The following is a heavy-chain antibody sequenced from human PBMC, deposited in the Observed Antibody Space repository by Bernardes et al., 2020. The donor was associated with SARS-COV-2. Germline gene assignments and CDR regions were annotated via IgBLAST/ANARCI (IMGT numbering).Heavy chain of an antibody. CDR3: VRWGVGGPPEKDS. CDR1: GVSISSNNW. V-gene: IGHV4-4*02. Sequence: SEPLSLTCAVSGVSISSNNWWSCVRQPPGKGLEWIGEIYHSGSSNYNPSLKSRVSISIGKSTNQFSLKVNSVTAADTAVYYCVRWGVGGPPEKDSWGQGTLVTVSS. J-gene: IGHJ4*02. D-gene: IGHD3-16*01. CDR2: IYHSGSS.